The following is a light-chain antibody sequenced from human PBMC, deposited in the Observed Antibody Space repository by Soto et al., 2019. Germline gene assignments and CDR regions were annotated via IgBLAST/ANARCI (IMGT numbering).Light chain of an antibody. V-gene: IGKV1-12*01. CDR1: EDINSR. Sequence: DIQMTQSPSSVSASVGDRVTISCRASEDINSRLAWYQQKPGNAPKLLIYAAFILQSGVPSRFSGYGAGTDFTLSISSLQPEDIATYYCQQYDTLPYTFGQGTKVDIK. CDR3: QQYDTLPYT. J-gene: IGKJ2*01. CDR2: AAF.